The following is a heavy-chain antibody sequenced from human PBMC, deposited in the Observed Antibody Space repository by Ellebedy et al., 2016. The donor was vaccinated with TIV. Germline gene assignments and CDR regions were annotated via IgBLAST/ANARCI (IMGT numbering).Heavy chain of an antibody. D-gene: IGHD3-22*01. CDR3: ARHSGYYWNYFDS. CDR1: GATFSSHA. J-gene: IGHJ4*02. V-gene: IGHV1-69*13. Sequence: SVKVSCKASGATFSSHAISWVRQAPGQGLEWMGGIMPMFRTANYAQEFQGRVTITADELGSTAYMELSSLRSEDTAVYYCARHSGYYWNYFDSWGQGTLVTVSP. CDR2: IMPMFRTA.